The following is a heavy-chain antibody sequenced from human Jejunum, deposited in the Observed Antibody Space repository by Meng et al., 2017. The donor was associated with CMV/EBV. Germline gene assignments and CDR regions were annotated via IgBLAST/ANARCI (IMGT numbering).Heavy chain of an antibody. V-gene: IGHV7-4-1*02. CDR3: ARDSPLDGYSLLDY. Sequence: QGPLVQSGSELKQPGASVKVSCRPSGYTFTSYAINWVRQAPGQGPDWMGWIDPNTGNPTYDQGFTGRFVFSLDTSVSTAYLQINSLRADDTAVYYCARDSPLDGYSLLDYWGQGTLVTVSS. CDR1: GYTFTSYA. J-gene: IGHJ4*02. CDR2: IDPNTGNP. D-gene: IGHD5-24*01.